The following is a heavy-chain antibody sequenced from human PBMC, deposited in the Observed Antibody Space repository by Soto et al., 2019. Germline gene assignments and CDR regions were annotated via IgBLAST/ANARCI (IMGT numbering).Heavy chain of an antibody. Sequence: QVQLVQSGAEVRKPGSSVKVSCKASGDTFSFYSIHWVRQAPGLGLEWMGRINPILSMSNYAQRFQGRVTMPADKSTSTAYMKLSGLRSEDTAIYYCESSYGSGYRAFDYWGQGALVTVSS. V-gene: IGHV1-69*02. CDR3: ESSYGSGYRAFDY. J-gene: IGHJ4*02. CDR2: INPILSMS. D-gene: IGHD3-10*01. CDR1: GDTFSFYS.